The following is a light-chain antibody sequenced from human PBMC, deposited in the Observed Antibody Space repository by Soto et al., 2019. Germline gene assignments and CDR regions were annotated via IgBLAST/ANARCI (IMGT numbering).Light chain of an antibody. Sequence: QSALTQPASVSGSPGQSITISCTGTSSDIGVYDYVSWYQQHPGKAPKLIIYEVTNRPSGLSNRFSGSKSDNTASLTISGLQAEDEADYYCCAFAYSRVVFGGGTKLTVL. J-gene: IGLJ3*02. CDR1: SSDIGVYDY. CDR3: CAFAYSRVV. CDR2: EVT. V-gene: IGLV2-14*01.